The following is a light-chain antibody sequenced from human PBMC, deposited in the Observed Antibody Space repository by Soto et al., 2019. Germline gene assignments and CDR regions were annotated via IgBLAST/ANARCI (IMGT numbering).Light chain of an antibody. CDR1: SGHSNYA. J-gene: IGLJ7*01. V-gene: IGLV4-69*01. CDR3: QTWGTGSAFVV. Sequence: QPVLTQSPSASASLGASVKLTCNLSSGHSNYAIAWHQQQPEKGPRYLMKVNSGGSHIKGDGIPDRFSGSSSGAERYLFISSLQSEDEADYYCQTWGTGSAFVVFGGGTQLTVL. CDR2: VNSGGSH.